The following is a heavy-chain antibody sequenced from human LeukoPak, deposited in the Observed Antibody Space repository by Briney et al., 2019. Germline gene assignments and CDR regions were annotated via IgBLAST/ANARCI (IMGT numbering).Heavy chain of an antibody. CDR2: IYHSGST. CDR3: ARTRYYYDSSGYSPRFFDY. Sequence: SETLSLTCTVSGYSISSGYYWGWIRQPPGKGLEWIGSIYHSGSTYYNPSLKRRVTISVDTSKNQFSLKLSSVTAADTAVYYCARTRYYYDSSGYSPRFFDYWGQGTLVTVSS. D-gene: IGHD3-22*01. V-gene: IGHV4-38-2*02. CDR1: GYSISSGYY. J-gene: IGHJ4*02.